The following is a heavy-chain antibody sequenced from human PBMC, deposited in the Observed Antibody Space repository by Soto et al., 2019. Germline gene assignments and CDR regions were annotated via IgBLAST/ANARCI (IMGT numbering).Heavy chain of an antibody. CDR2: ISAYNGNT. Sequence: ASLKVSCKASGYTFTSYGISWVRQAPGQGLEWMGWISAYNGNTNYAQKLQGRVTMTTDTSTSTAYMELRSLRSDDTAVYYCARDRLGYSNYAFPPRAGYMDVWGKGTTVTVSS. CDR3: ARDRLGYSNYAFPPRAGYMDV. CDR1: GYTFTSYG. D-gene: IGHD4-4*01. V-gene: IGHV1-18*01. J-gene: IGHJ6*03.